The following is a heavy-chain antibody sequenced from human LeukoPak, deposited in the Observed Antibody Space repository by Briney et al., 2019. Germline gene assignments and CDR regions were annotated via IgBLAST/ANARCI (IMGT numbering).Heavy chain of an antibody. CDR2: IYDRGPA. CDR3: ARSRQASGLFNS. CDR1: GYAITSGGFS. Sequence: SETLSLTCTVSGYAITSGGFSWNWIRQSPGKGLEWIGCIYDRGPAYYNPSLKSRFTISVDRPKNQFFLNVTSLTAADTAVYFCARSRQASGLFNSWGQGTLIVVSS. J-gene: IGHJ5*01. V-gene: IGHV4-30-2*06. D-gene: IGHD3-10*01.